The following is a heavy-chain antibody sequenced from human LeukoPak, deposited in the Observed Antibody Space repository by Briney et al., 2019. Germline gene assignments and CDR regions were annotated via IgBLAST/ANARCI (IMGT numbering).Heavy chain of an antibody. V-gene: IGHV3-64*01. J-gene: IGHJ4*02. CDR3: ARLEYSGSFYY. Sequence: GGSLRLSCAASGFTFSSYAMHWVRQAPGKGLEYVSAISSNGGSTYYANSVKGRFTSSRDNSKNTLYLQMGSLRAEDMAVYYCARLEYSGSFYYWGQGTLVTVSS. CDR1: GFTFSSYA. CDR2: ISSNGGST. D-gene: IGHD1-26*01.